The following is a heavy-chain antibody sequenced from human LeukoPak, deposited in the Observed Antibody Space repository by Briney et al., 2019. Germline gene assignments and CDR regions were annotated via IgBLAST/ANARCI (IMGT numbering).Heavy chain of an antibody. CDR3: ARLDIIHYYYYYMDV. J-gene: IGHJ6*03. CDR2: IYPGDSDT. D-gene: IGHD3-9*01. Sequence: GESLKISCKGSGYSFTSYWIGWVRQMPGKGREWMGIIYPGDSDTIYSPSFQGQVTLSADKSISTAYLQWSSLKASDTAMYYCARLDIIHYYYYYMDVWGKGTTVTVSS. V-gene: IGHV5-51*01. CDR1: GYSFTSYW.